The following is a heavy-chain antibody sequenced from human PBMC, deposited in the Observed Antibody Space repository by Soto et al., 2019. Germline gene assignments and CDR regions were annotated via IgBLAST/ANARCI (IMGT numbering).Heavy chain of an antibody. CDR3: TRYCISSSCHKDAFDI. CDR1: GFTVSSNY. Sequence: PGGSLRLSCAASGFTVSSNYMSWVRQAPGKGLEWVSVIYSGGSTYYADSVKGRFTISRDNSKNTLYLQMNSLRAEDTAVYYCTRYCISSSCHKDAFDICGQGTMVTVSS. J-gene: IGHJ3*02. D-gene: IGHD2-2*02. V-gene: IGHV3-53*01. CDR2: IYSGGST.